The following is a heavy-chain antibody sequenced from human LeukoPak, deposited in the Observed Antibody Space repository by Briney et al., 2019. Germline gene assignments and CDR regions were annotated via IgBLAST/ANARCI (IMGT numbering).Heavy chain of an antibody. V-gene: IGHV3-30*10. CDR2: IPHDGLND. CDR3: ARVAAITSYHFNYMDV. D-gene: IGHD3-3*02. Sequence: GGSLRLSCAASGFTFRRHIMVWVRQAPGKGLEWVALIPHDGLNDFYINSVKGRFTISRDTSKNTLSLQMHSLRTEDTAVYFCARVAAITSYHFNYMDVWGKGTTVTVSS. CDR1: GFTFRRHI. J-gene: IGHJ6*04.